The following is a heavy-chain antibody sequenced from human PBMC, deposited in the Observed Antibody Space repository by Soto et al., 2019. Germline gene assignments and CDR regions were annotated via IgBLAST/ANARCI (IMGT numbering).Heavy chain of an antibody. D-gene: IGHD3-10*01. V-gene: IGHV3-23*01. CDR1: GFTFSSNA. CDR3: AKPPSSGSYYKPFDY. J-gene: IGHJ4*02. Sequence: GGSLRLSCAAPGFTFSSNAMTWVRQAPGKGLEWVSTITDSGTTYYTDSVKGRFTISRDNSKNTLYLQMNSLRAEDTAVYYCAKPPSSGSYYKPFDYWGQGTLVTVSS. CDR2: ITDSGTT.